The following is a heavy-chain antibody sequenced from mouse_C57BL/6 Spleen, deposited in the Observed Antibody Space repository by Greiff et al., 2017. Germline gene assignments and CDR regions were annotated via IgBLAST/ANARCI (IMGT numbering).Heavy chain of an antibody. D-gene: IGHD1-1*01. Sequence: QVQLQQPGAELVRPGTSVKLSCKASGYTFTSYWMHWVKQRPGQGLEWIGVIDPSDSYTNYNQKFKGKATLTVDTSSSTAYMQLSSLTSADSAVYYCARDYGSSYPWFAYWGQGTLVTVSA. CDR2: IDPSDSYT. CDR3: ARDYGSSYPWFAY. CDR1: GYTFTSYW. J-gene: IGHJ3*01. V-gene: IGHV1-59*01.